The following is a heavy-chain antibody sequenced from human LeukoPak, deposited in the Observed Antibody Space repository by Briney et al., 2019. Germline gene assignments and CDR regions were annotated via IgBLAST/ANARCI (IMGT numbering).Heavy chain of an antibody. V-gene: IGHV3-23*01. CDR2: IDNSGGFT. CDR3: ARRGYDGSSPRYYFQY. CDR1: GFTFSSYA. Sequence: PGGSLRLSCAASGFTFSSYAMSWVRQAPGKGLEWVSSIDNSGGFTPYAESVKGRFTISRDNSKNTLYLQMSSLRADDTALYYCARRGYDGSSPRYYFQYWGQGTLVTVSS. D-gene: IGHD3-22*01. J-gene: IGHJ4*02.